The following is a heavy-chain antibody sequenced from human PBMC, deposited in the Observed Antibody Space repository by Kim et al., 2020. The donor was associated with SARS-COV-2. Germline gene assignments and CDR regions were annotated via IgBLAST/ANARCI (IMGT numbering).Heavy chain of an antibody. CDR1: GYSFTSYW. J-gene: IGHJ5*02. CDR2: IYPGDSDT. CDR3: ARRTYCGGDCYRDVRFDP. D-gene: IGHD2-21*02. Sequence: GESLKISCKGSGYSFTSYWIGWVRQMPGKGLEWMGIIYPGDSDTRYSPSFQGQVTISADKSISTAYLQWSSLKASDTAMYYCARRTYCGGDCYRDVRFDPWGQGTLVTVSS. V-gene: IGHV5-51*01.